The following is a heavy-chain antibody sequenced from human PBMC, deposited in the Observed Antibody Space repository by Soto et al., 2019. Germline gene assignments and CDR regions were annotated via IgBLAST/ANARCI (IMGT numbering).Heavy chain of an antibody. V-gene: IGHV1-18*01. CDR2: ISAYNGNT. CDR3: ARLYYYDTSGYYYVEDF. Sequence: ASVKVSCKASGYTFNRYAISWVRQAPGQGLEWMGWISAYNGNTNYAQKFRGRVTMTTDTSTSTAYMELRSLRSDDTAVYYCARLYYYDTSGYYYVEDFWG. CDR1: GYTFNRYA. J-gene: IGHJ6*02. D-gene: IGHD3-22*01.